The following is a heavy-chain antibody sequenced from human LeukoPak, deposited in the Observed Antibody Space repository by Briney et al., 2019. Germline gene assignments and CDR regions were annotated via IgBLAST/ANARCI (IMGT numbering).Heavy chain of an antibody. J-gene: IGHJ4*02. V-gene: IGHV1-18*01. D-gene: IGHD3-10*01. CDR2: ISAYNGNT. CDR1: GYTFTSYG. CDR3: AGNSASSYGNQPS. Sequence: ASVKVSCKASGYTFTSYGISWVRQAPGQGLEWMGWISAYNGNTNSAQKFQGRVTMTTDTSTSTAYMELRSLRSEDTAVYYCAGNSASSYGNQPSWGQGTLVTVSS.